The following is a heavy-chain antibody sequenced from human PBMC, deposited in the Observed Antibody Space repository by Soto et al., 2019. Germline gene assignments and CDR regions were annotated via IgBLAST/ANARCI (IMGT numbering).Heavy chain of an antibody. J-gene: IGHJ4*02. D-gene: IGHD3-10*01. CDR2: ISGSGGST. V-gene: IGHV3-23*01. CDR1: GFTFSTYP. CDR3: AKNNLFGSGTNDY. Sequence: EVQLLESGGGLVQVGESLRLSCPASGFTFSTYPMSWVRQAPGKGLEWVSSISGSGGSTYYADSVRGRFTISRDNSKNTLYLQRNSLIAEDTAVYYCAKNNLFGSGTNDYWGQGTLVTVSS.